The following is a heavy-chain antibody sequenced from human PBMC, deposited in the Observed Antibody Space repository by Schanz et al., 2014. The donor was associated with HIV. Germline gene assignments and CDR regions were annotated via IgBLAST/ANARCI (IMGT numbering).Heavy chain of an antibody. CDR3: ARDRTAMVTYYYYYGMDV. D-gene: IGHD5-18*01. J-gene: IGHJ6*02. CDR1: GYFFTGQH. V-gene: IGHV1-2*02. Sequence: QVQLVQSGAEVKRPGASVKVSCKASGYFFTGQHMHWVRQAPGHGLEWMGWINPNSGGTKYAQKFQGRVTMTRDTSISTAYMELSRLRSDDTAVYYCARDRTAMVTYYYYYGMDVWGQGAMVTVSS. CDR2: INPNSGGT.